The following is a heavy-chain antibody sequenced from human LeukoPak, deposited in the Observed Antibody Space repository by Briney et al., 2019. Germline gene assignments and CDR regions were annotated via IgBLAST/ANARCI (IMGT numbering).Heavy chain of an antibody. CDR1: GGSISSGSYY. Sequence: SETLSLTCTVSGGSISSGSYYWSWIRQPAGKGLEWIGRIYTSGSTNYNPSLKSRVTISVDTSKNQFSLKLSSVTAADTAVYYCARAGPDYYYYYYMDVWGKGTTVTVSS. V-gene: IGHV4-61*02. CDR2: IYTSGST. J-gene: IGHJ6*03. CDR3: ARAGPDYYYYYYMDV. D-gene: IGHD7-27*01.